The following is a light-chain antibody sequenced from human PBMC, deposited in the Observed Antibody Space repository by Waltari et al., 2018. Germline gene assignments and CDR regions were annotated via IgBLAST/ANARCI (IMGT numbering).Light chain of an antibody. V-gene: IGLV1-47*01. Sequence: QSVLTQPPSASGTPGQRVTISCSGSNSNIGSNYIYWYQQLPGTAPRLLIYRNDQRPSGFPDRFSCSKSGTSASLAISRLRSEDEADYYCAAWDDSLSGWVFGGGTKVTVL. CDR3: AAWDDSLSGWV. CDR1: NSNIGSNY. J-gene: IGLJ3*02. CDR2: RND.